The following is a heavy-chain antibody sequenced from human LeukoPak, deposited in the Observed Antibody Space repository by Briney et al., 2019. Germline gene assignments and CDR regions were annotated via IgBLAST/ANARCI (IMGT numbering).Heavy chain of an antibody. CDR1: GHILSELS. CDR2: FDPEDGKA. CDR3: TTAMGDGSGWLDP. V-gene: IGHV1-24*01. D-gene: IGHD3-10*01. Sequence: ASVKVSCNVSGHILSELSVHWVRQAPGKGLEWMGGFDPEDGKAVFAQTFQDRLIMTEDTSTDTSYMELSSLRSDDTAVYYCTTAMGDGSGWLDPWGQGTLVTVSS. J-gene: IGHJ5*02.